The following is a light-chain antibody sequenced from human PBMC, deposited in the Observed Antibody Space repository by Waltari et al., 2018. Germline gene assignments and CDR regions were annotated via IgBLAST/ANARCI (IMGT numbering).Light chain of an antibody. CDR2: GNS. CDR1: SSNIGAGYD. J-gene: IGLJ2*01. V-gene: IGLV1-40*01. Sequence: QSVLTQPPSVSGAPGQRVTISCTGSSSNIGAGYDVHWYQQLPGTAPKLLLYGNSNRPSGVPDRISGSKSGTSDSLAITGLQAEDEADYYCQAYDSSLSGGVFGGGTKLTVL. CDR3: QAYDSSLSGGV.